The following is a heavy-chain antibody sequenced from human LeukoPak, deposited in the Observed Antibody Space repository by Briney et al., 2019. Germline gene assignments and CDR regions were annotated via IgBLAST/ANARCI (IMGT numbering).Heavy chain of an antibody. CDR2: IIPIFGTA. D-gene: IGHD6-13*01. V-gene: IGHV1-69*05. Sequence: SVKVSCKASGGTFSSYAISWVRQAPGQGLEWMGGIIPIFGTANYAQKFQGRVTITTDESTSTAYMELSSLRSEDTAVYYCARGKHRIAAAGTDWFDPWGQGTLVTVSS. CDR1: GGTFSSYA. J-gene: IGHJ5*02. CDR3: ARGKHRIAAAGTDWFDP.